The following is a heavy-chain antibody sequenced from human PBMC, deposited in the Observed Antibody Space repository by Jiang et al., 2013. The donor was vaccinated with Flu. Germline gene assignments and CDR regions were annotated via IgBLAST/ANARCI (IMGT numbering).Heavy chain of an antibody. J-gene: IGHJ5*02. CDR3: AREERVGVPAEYWFDP. D-gene: IGHD2-2*01. CDR2: ISPGNGKT. V-gene: IGHV1-3*01. CDR1: GYTFTSYA. Sequence: EVKKPGASVKVSCKASGYTFTSYAIHWVRQAPGQKLEWMGWISPGNGKTQYSQKFQGRVTIARDTSASTAYMELGRLRSEDTAVYYCAREERVGVPAEYWFDPWGQGTLVTVSS.